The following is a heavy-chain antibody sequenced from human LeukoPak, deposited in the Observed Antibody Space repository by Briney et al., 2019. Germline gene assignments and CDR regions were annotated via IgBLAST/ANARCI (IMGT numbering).Heavy chain of an antibody. Sequence: SVKVSCKASGGTFSSYAISWVRQAPGQGLEWMGRIIPILGIANYAQKFQGRVTITADKSTSTAYMELSSLRSEDTAVYYCARDSYCTNGVCSPGPYYWGQGTLVTVSS. CDR2: IIPILGIA. CDR3: ARDSYCTNGVCSPGPYY. V-gene: IGHV1-69*04. D-gene: IGHD2-8*01. J-gene: IGHJ4*02. CDR1: GGTFSSYA.